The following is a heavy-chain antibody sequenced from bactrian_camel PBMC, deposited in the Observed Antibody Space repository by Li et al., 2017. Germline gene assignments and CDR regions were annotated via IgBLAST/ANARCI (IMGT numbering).Heavy chain of an antibody. CDR2: ISAGGETT. J-gene: IGHJ6*01. Sequence: QVQLVESGGGLVQPGGSLRLSCAVSGYLLSNSDYLLAWFRQAPGKGLEWVSVISAGGETTGYSDSVKGRFTISRDNAKNTLYLQLNSLKTEDTALYYCATCRLWVEYVLPFQADFGYWGQGTQVTVS. CDR1: GYLLSNSDYL. V-gene: IGHV3S1*01. D-gene: IGHD1*01. CDR3: ATCRLWVEYVLPFQADFGY.